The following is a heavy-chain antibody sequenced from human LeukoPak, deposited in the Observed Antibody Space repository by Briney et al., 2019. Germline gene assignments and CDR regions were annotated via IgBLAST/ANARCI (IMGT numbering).Heavy chain of an antibody. Sequence: GGSLRLSCAASGFTFSSYWMSWVRQAPGKGLEWVANIKQDGSEKYYVDSVKGRFTISRDNAKNSLYLQMNSLRAEDTAVYYCARVGPLPGGYSGYGDAFDIWGQGTMVTVSS. CDR3: ARVGPLPGGYSGYGDAFDI. CDR1: GFTFSSYW. V-gene: IGHV3-7*01. D-gene: IGHD5-12*01. CDR2: IKQDGSEK. J-gene: IGHJ3*02.